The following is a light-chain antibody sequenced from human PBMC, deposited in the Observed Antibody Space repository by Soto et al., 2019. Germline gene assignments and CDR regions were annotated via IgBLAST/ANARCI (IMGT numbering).Light chain of an antibody. J-gene: IGKJ5*01. CDR2: GAS. V-gene: IGKV3-15*01. CDR3: QQYNSYSV. Sequence: EIVMTQSPATLSVSPRERDNLSCRASQSASINLAWFQQKPGQAPRLLIYGASTRATGIPARFSGGGSGTEFTLTISSLQSEDFATYYCQQYNSYSVFGQGTRLEIK. CDR1: QSASIN.